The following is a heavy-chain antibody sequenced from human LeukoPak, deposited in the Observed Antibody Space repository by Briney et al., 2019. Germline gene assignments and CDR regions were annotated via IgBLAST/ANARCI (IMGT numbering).Heavy chain of an antibody. Sequence: SGGSLRLSCAASGFIVSSNYMSWVRQAPGKGLEWVSVIYSGGSPYYADSVKGRFTISRDNSKNTLYLQMNSLRAEDTAVYYCARADYYYYYGMDVWGQGTTVTVSS. CDR3: ARADYYYYYGMDV. CDR1: GFIVSSNY. J-gene: IGHJ6*02. CDR2: IYSGGSP. V-gene: IGHV3-66*01.